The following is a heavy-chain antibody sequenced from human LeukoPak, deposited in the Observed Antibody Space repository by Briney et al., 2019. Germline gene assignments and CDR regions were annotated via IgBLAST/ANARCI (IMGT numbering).Heavy chain of an antibody. CDR2: ISGSGGST. D-gene: IGHD2-2*01. J-gene: IGHJ4*02. V-gene: IGHV3-23*01. Sequence: GGSLRLSCAASGFTFSSYGMHWVRQAPGKGLEWVSAISGSGGSTYYADSVKGRFTISRDNSKNTLYLQMNSLRAEDTAVYYCAKDRAVVPAATYDYWGQGTLVTVSS. CDR3: AKDRAVVPAATYDY. CDR1: GFTFSSYG.